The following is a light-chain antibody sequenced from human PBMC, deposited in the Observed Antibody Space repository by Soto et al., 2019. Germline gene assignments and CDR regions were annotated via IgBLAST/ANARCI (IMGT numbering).Light chain of an antibody. CDR1: SSNIGAVYD. CDR2: GNT. J-gene: IGLJ1*01. V-gene: IGLV1-40*01. Sequence: QSVLTQPPSVSGAPGQRVTISCTGSSSNIGAVYDVHWYQHLPGTAPKLLIYGNTNRPSGVPDRFSGSKSGTSASLAITGLQAEDEADYYCQSYDSSLSGYVFGTGTK. CDR3: QSYDSSLSGYV.